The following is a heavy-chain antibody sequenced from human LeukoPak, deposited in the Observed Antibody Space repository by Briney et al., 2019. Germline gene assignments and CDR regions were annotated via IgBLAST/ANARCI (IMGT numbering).Heavy chain of an antibody. CDR1: GFSLSTNGVG. CDR3: AHSRTSAWPTPYNYFDP. CDR2: LYWNDYK. Sequence: SGPTLVKPTQTLTLTCTFPGFSLSTNGVGVGWIRQPPGKALEWLALLYWNDYKYYSPSLKSRLSITRDTSKNQVVLTLTNMDPVDTATYFCAHSRTSAWPTPYNYFDPWGQGTLVTVSS. V-gene: IGHV2-5*01. D-gene: IGHD6-19*01. J-gene: IGHJ5*02.